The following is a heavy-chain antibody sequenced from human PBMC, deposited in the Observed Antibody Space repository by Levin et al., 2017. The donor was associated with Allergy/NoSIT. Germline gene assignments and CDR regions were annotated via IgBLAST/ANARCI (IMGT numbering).Heavy chain of an antibody. CDR3: AKFYTSGGRYFDS. D-gene: IGHD6-19*01. CDR1: GFTFSSSA. J-gene: IGHJ4*02. V-gene: IGHV3-23*01. CDR2: IIASGTNT. Sequence: GESLKISCVVSGFTFSSSAMSWVRQSPTKGLEWVSTIIASGTNTYYADSVQGRFTVSRDNSKNTLYLQMNSLRDEDSALYYWAKFYTSGGRYFDSWGQGTLVTVSS.